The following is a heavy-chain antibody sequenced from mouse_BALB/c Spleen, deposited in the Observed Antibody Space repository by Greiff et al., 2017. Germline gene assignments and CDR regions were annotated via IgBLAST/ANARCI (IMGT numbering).Heavy chain of an antibody. CDR2: IYPGSGNT. Sequence: QVQLKESGPELVKPGASVKISCKASGYTFTDYYINWVKQKPGQGLEWIGWIYPGSGNTKYNEKFKGKATLTVDTSSSTAYVDLSSLTSEDSAVYYCARCGYDADWYFDVWGAGTTVTVSS. V-gene: IGHV1-84*01. D-gene: IGHD2-2*01. CDR3: ARCGYDADWYFDV. CDR1: GYTFTDYY. J-gene: IGHJ1*01.